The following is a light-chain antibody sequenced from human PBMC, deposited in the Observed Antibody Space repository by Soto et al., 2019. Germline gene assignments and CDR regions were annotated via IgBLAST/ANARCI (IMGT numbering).Light chain of an antibody. V-gene: IGLV1-44*01. CDR1: SSNIGSNT. J-gene: IGLJ1*01. Sequence: QSVLTQPPSASGTPGQRVTISCSGSSSNIGSNTVNWYQQLPGTAPKLLIYSNNQRPSGVPDRFSGSKSGTSASLAISGLQSEDEADYYCAQWDHRLNRYVFATEPKVAVL. CDR3: AQWDHRLNRYV. CDR2: SNN.